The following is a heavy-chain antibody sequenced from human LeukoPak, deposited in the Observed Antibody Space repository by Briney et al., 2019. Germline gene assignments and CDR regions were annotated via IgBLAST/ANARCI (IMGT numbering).Heavy chain of an antibody. CDR3: AKRVRGVISSDY. CDR1: GFTFSSYA. Sequence: GGSLRLSCAASGFTFSSYAMSWVRQAPGKGREWVSAISGSGGSTYYADSVKGRFTISRDNSKNTLYLQMNSLRDEDTAVYYCAKRVRGVISSDYWGQGTLVTVSS. V-gene: IGHV3-23*01. J-gene: IGHJ4*02. D-gene: IGHD3-10*01. CDR2: ISGSGGST.